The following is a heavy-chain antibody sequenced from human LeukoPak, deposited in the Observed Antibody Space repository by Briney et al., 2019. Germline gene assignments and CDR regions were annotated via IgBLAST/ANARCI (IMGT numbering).Heavy chain of an antibody. D-gene: IGHD1-26*01. Sequence: SETLSLTCTVSGGSINSYYWSWIRQPAGKGLEWIGRIYTSGSTNYNPSLKSRVTMSVDTSKNQFSLKLSSVTAADTAVYYCASSGSYSTFDYWGQGTLVTVSS. CDR1: GGSINSYY. V-gene: IGHV4-4*07. CDR2: IYTSGST. J-gene: IGHJ4*02. CDR3: ASSGSYSTFDY.